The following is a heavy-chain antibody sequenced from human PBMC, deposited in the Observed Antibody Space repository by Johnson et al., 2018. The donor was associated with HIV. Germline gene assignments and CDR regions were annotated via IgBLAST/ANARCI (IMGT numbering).Heavy chain of an antibody. J-gene: IGHJ3*02. CDR3: ARDTDSSSWYTGPDAFDI. CDR1: GFTFSSYW. Sequence: VQLVESGGGLVQRGGSLRLSCAASGFTFSSYWMSWVRQAPGKGLEWVANIKQDGSEKYYVDSVKVRFTISRDNAKNSLYLQMNSLRAEDTAVYYCARDTDSSSWYTGPDAFDIWGQGTMVTVSS. V-gene: IGHV3-7*01. D-gene: IGHD6-13*01. CDR2: IKQDGSEK.